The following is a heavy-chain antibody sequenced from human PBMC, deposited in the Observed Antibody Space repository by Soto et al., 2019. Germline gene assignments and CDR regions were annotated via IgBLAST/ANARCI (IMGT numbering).Heavy chain of an antibody. CDR3: ARVGYSGYGHFEY. J-gene: IGHJ4*02. V-gene: IGHV4-59*01. Sequence: SQTLSLTCTVSGGSISSYYWSWIRQPPGKGLEWIGYIYYSGSTNYNPSLKSRVTISVDTSKNQFSLKLSPVTAADTAVYYCARVGYSGYGHFEYWGQGTLVTVSS. CDR1: GGSISSYY. CDR2: IYYSGST. D-gene: IGHD5-12*01.